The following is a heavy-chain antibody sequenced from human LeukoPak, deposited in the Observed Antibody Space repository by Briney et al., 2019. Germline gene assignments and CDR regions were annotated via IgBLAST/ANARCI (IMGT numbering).Heavy chain of an antibody. CDR2: MSPNSGDT. Sequence: GASVKVSCKASGYTFTSYDFNWVRQATGQRPEWMGWMSPNSGDTGYAQKFQDRVTMTRNTSISTAYMELSSLRSEDTAVYYCARGGVAGSDYWGQGTLVTVSS. V-gene: IGHV1-8*01. D-gene: IGHD6-19*01. CDR3: ARGGVAGSDY. CDR1: GYTFTSYD. J-gene: IGHJ4*02.